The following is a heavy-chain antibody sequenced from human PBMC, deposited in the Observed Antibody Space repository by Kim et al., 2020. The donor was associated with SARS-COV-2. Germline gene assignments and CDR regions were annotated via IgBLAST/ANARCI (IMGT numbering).Heavy chain of an antibody. Sequence: SVKGRFTISRDNSKNTLYLQMNSLRAEDTAVYYCARVAAAAGNPEGYFDYWGQGTLVTVSS. J-gene: IGHJ4*02. D-gene: IGHD6-13*01. CDR3: ARVAAAAGNPEGYFDY. V-gene: IGHV3-66*01.